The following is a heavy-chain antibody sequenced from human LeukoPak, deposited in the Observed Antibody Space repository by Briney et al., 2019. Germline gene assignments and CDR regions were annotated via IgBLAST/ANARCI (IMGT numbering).Heavy chain of an antibody. V-gene: IGHV1-2*02. J-gene: IGHJ6*04. CDR3: ARSGSYSDFMDV. CDR2: INPNSGGT. CDR1: GYTFTGYY. D-gene: IGHD1-26*01. Sequence: ASVKVSCKASGYTFTGYYMHWVRQAPGQGLEWMGWINPNSGGTNYAQKFQGRVTMTRDTSISTACMELSRLRSDDTAVYYCARSGSYSDFMDVWGKGTTVTVSS.